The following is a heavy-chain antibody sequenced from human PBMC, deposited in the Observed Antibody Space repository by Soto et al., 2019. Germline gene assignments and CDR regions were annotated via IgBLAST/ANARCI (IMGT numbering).Heavy chain of an antibody. CDR2: IIPIFGTA. CDR1: GGTFSSYA. J-gene: IGHJ3*02. Sequence: GASVKVSCKASGGTFSSYAISWVRQAPGQGLEWMGGIIPIFGTANYAQKFQGGVTITADESTSTAYMELSSLRSEDTAVYYCARVLHIVYDAFDIWGQGTMVTVSS. D-gene: IGHD2-15*01. V-gene: IGHV1-69*13. CDR3: ARVLHIVYDAFDI.